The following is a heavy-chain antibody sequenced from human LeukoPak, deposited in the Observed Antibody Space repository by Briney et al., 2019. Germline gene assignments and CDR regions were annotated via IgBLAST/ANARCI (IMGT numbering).Heavy chain of an antibody. D-gene: IGHD5-12*01. J-gene: IGHJ3*02. Sequence: SETLSLTCAVSGGSISSGGYSWSWIRQPPGKGLEWIGYIYYSGSTNYNPSLKSRVTISVDTSKNQFSLKLSSVTAADTAVYYCATTSDIVATADAFDIWGQGTMVTVSS. CDR1: GGSISSGGYS. CDR3: ATTSDIVATADAFDI. V-gene: IGHV4-61*08. CDR2: IYYSGST.